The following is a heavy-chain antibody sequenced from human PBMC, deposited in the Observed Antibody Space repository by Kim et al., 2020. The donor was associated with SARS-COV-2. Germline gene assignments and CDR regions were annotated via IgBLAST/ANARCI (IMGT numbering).Heavy chain of an antibody. CDR2: IYYSGST. D-gene: IGHD6-13*01. CDR1: GGSFSGYY. J-gene: IGHJ6*01. V-gene: IGHV4-31*11. Sequence: SETLSLTCAVYGGSFSGYYWSWIRQHPGKGLEWIGYIYYSGSTYYNPSLKSRVTISVDTSKNQFSLKLSSVTAADTAVYYCARDIIAAAGTGYYYYYGM. CDR3: ARDIIAAAGTGYYYYYGM.